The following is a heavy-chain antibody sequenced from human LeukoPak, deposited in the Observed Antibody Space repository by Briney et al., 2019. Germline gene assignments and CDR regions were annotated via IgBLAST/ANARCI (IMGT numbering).Heavy chain of an antibody. J-gene: IGHJ4*02. V-gene: IGHV4-39*01. D-gene: IGHD2-2*01. CDR3: ARICSSTSCFVDY. CDR1: GDSISKSNYY. CDR2: ISYIGST. Sequence: PSETLSLTCTVSGDSISKSNYYWGWIRQPPGKGLEWIGSISYIGSTYYNPSLKSRVTISVDTSKNQFSLKLSSVTAADTAVYYCARICSSTSCFVDYWGQGTLVTVSS.